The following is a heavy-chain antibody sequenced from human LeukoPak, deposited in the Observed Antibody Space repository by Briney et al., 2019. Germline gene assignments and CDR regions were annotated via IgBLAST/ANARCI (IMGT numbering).Heavy chain of an antibody. CDR3: AKCHSSSWYWTWFDP. Sequence: GGSLSLSCAASGFTFSSYAMSWVRQAPGKGLEWVSAISGSGGSTYYADSVKGRFTISRDNSKNTLYLQMNSLRAEDTAVYYCAKCHSSSWYWTWFDPWGQGTLVTVSS. D-gene: IGHD6-13*01. CDR1: GFTFSSYA. V-gene: IGHV3-23*01. J-gene: IGHJ5*02. CDR2: ISGSGGST.